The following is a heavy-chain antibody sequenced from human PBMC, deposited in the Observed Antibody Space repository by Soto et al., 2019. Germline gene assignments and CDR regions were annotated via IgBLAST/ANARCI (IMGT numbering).Heavy chain of an antibody. CDR1: GGSFSGYY. V-gene: IGHV4-34*01. CDR3: ARGAYYDSSGSPNYFDY. D-gene: IGHD3-22*01. CDR2: INHSGST. J-gene: IGHJ4*02. Sequence: SETLSLTCAVYGGSFSGYYWSWIRQPPGKGLEWIGEINHSGSTNYNPSLKSRVTISVDTSKNQFSLKLSSVTAADTAVYYCARGAYYDSSGSPNYFDYWGQGTLVTAPQ.